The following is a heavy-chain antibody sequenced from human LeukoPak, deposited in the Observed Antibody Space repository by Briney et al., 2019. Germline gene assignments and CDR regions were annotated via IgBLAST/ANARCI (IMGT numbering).Heavy chain of an antibody. Sequence: PSETLSLTCTVSGGSISSSSYYWGWIRQPPGKGLEWIGSIYYSGSTYYNPSLKSRVTISVDTSKNQFSLKLSSVTAADTAVYYCATNLRNDFWSGYEQRHFDYWGQGTLVTVSS. V-gene: IGHV4-39*01. CDR2: IYYSGST. J-gene: IGHJ4*02. CDR3: ATNLRNDFWSGYEQRHFDY. CDR1: GGSISSSSYY. D-gene: IGHD3-3*01.